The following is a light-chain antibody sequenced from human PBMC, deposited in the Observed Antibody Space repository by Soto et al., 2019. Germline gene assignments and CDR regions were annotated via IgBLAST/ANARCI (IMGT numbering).Light chain of an antibody. CDR3: CSYVGSSGVS. J-gene: IGLJ2*01. V-gene: IGLV2-23*01. CDR1: SAFFGVYNL. Sequence: QSALTQPASVSGSPGQSITISCTGTSAFFGVYNLVSWYQQIPGMAPRLMIYEDTKRPSGISDRFSGSKSGNTASLTISGLQAEDEADYYCCSYVGSSGVSFGGGTKLTVL. CDR2: EDT.